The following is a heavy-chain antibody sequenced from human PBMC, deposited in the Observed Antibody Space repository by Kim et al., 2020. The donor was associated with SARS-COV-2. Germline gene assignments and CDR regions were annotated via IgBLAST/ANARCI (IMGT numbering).Heavy chain of an antibody. CDR3: ARGAPDYYDSSGYLDY. J-gene: IGHJ4*02. CDR1: GFTVSSNY. CDR2: IYSGGST. D-gene: IGHD3-22*01. V-gene: IGHV3-53*04. Sequence: GGSLRLSCAASGFTVSSNYMSWVRQAPGKGLEWVSVIYSGGSTYYADSVKGRFTISRHNSKNTLYLQMNSLRAEDTAVYYCARGAPDYYDSSGYLDYWGQGTLVTVSS.